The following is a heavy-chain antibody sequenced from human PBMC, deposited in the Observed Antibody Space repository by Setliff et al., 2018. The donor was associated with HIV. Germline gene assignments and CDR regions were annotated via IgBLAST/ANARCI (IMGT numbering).Heavy chain of an antibody. Sequence: SETLSLTCTVSNNSVSSGSYCWSWIRQPPGKGLEWIGYIYYSGSTNYNPSLKSRVTISVDTSKNHFSLKLRSVTAADTAVYYCAQLGMVDDFDYWGQGTLVTVSS. CDR3: AQLGMVDDFDY. D-gene: IGHD1-1*01. J-gene: IGHJ4*02. V-gene: IGHV4-61*03. CDR2: IYYSGST. CDR1: NNSVSSGSYC.